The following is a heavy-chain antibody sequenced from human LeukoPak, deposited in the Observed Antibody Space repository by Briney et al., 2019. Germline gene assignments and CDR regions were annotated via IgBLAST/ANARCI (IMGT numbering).Heavy chain of an antibody. Sequence: ASVKVSCKATSRISWVRQAPGQGLEWMGWIGTYGGDTYYAQKFQGRITVTTDTSTSTAYMELSRLRSDDTAVYYCARDVGYNWNPPHYYYYGMDVWGQGTTVTVSS. CDR3: ARDVGYNWNPPHYYYYGMDV. CDR2: IGTYGGDT. V-gene: IGHV1-18*01. J-gene: IGHJ6*02. CDR1: TSR. D-gene: IGHD1-1*01.